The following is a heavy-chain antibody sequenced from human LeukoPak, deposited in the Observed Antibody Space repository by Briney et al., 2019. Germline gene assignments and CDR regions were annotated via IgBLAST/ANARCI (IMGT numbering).Heavy chain of an antibody. CDR1: GGTFSSYA. CDR2: IIPIFGTA. V-gene: IGHV1-69*13. J-gene: IGHJ4*02. Sequence: SVKVSCKASGGTFSSYAISWVRQAPGQGLEWMGGIIPIFGTANYAQKFQGRVTITADESTSTAYMELSSLRSEDTAVYYCARAEYDYVWGSYRYIESHFDYWGQGTLVTVSS. D-gene: IGHD3-16*02. CDR3: ARAEYDYVWGSYRYIESHFDY.